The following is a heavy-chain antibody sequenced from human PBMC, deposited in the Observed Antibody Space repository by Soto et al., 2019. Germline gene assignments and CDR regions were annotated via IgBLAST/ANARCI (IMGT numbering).Heavy chain of an antibody. CDR3: ARDRGYGDYVPFDY. V-gene: IGHV4-4*02. Sequence: PSETLSLTCAVSGGSISSSNWWSWVRQPPGKGLEWIGEIYHSGSTDYNPSLKSRVTISVDKSKNQFSPKLSSVTAADTAVYYCARDRGYGDYVPFDYWGQGTLVTVSS. J-gene: IGHJ4*02. CDR1: GGSISSSNW. CDR2: IYHSGST. D-gene: IGHD4-17*01.